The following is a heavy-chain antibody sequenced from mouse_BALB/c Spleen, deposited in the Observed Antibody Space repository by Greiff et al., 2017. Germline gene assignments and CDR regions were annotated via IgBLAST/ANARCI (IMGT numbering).Heavy chain of an antibody. Sequence: EVQGVESGPGLVKPSQSLSLTCTVTGYSITSDYAWTWIRKFPGNKLEWMGYISYSGSTSYNPSLKSRISITRDTSKNQFFLQLNSVTTGDTATYYCARSVYYYGSSYWYFDVWGAGTTVTVSS. D-gene: IGHD1-1*01. CDR1: GYSITSDYA. V-gene: IGHV3-2*02. CDR2: ISYSGST. J-gene: IGHJ1*01. CDR3: ARSVYYYGSSYWYFDV.